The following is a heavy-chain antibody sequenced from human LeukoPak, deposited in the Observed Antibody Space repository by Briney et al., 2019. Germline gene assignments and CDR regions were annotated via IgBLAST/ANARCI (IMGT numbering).Heavy chain of an antibody. V-gene: IGHV1-18*01. J-gene: IGHJ4*02. D-gene: IGHD3-22*01. CDR3: ARDPYYYDSSAQDY. CDR1: GYTFTSYD. Sequence: GASVKVSCKASGYTFTSYDINWVRQATGQGLEWMGWISAYNGNTNYAQKFQGRVTMTRDMSTGTVYMELSSLRSEDTAVYYCARDPYYYDSSAQDYWGQGTLVTVSS. CDR2: ISAYNGNT.